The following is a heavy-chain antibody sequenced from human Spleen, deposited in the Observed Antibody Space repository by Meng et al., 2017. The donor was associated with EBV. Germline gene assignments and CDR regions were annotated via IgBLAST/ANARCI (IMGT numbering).Heavy chain of an antibody. V-gene: IGHV1-18*01. CDR1: GYTFNTYA. J-gene: IGHJ4*02. D-gene: IGHD6-13*01. Sequence: QVQLVQSGAEMKKPGASVKVSCKASGYTFNTYAITWVRHAPGQGLEWMGWISAYDAKTKYPQRLQGRVTMTTDTSTRTAYMELRSLRSDDTAVYYCARERGSSWYRDYWGQGTLVTVSS. CDR3: ARERGSSWYRDY. CDR2: ISAYDAKT.